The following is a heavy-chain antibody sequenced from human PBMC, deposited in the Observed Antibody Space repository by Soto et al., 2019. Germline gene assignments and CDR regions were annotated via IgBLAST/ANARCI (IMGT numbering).Heavy chain of an antibody. CDR1: GGSIISYY. V-gene: IGHV4-4*07. D-gene: IGHD6-19*01. CDR2: IYTSGST. Sequence: SETLSLTCTVSGGSIISYYWSWSRQPAGKGLEWIGRIYTSGSTNYNPSLKSRVTMSVDTSKNQFSLKLSSVTAADTAVYYCAGGWFSDWFDPWGQGTLVTVSS. J-gene: IGHJ5*02. CDR3: AGGWFSDWFDP.